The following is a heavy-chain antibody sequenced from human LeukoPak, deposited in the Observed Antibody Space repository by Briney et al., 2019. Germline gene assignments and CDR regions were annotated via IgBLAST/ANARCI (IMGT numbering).Heavy chain of an antibody. Sequence: GRSLRLSCAASGFTFSSYAMHWVRQAPGKGLEWVAVISYDGSNKYYADSVKGRFTISRDNSKNTLYLQMNSLRAEDTAVYYCARDQGIAAAGTGDYWGQGTLVTVSS. CDR3: ARDQGIAAAGTGDY. D-gene: IGHD6-13*01. V-gene: IGHV3-30-3*01. CDR1: GFTFSSYA. J-gene: IGHJ4*02. CDR2: ISYDGSNK.